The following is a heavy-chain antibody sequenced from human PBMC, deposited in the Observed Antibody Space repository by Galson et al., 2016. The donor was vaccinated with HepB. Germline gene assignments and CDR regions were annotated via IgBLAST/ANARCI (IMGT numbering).Heavy chain of an antibody. CDR3: ARRRNYYDSSGYYYDWFDP. CDR1: NGSITYTY. D-gene: IGHD3-22*01. CDR2: IFDTGSP. Sequence: SETLSLTCTVSNGSITYTYWSWIRQPPGGRLEWIGHIFDTGSPNYNPSLKSRVTISVDTSKNQFSLKLSSVTAADTAVYYCARRRNYYDSSGYYYDWFDPWGQGTLVTVSS. J-gene: IGHJ5*02. V-gene: IGHV4-59*08.